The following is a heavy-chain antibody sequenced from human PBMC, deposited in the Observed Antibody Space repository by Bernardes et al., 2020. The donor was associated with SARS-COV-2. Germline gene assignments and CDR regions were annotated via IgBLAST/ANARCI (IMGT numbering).Heavy chain of an antibody. V-gene: IGHV1-8*01. CDR1: GYTFTSYD. D-gene: IGHD3-3*01. CDR2: MNPNSGNT. J-gene: IGHJ6*02. Sequence: ASVKVSCKASGYTFTSYDINWVRQATGQGLEWMGWMNPNSGNTGYAQKFQGRVTMTRNTSISTAYMELSSLRSEDTAVYYCARGPCDFWSGYYWGFYYYYGMDVWGQGTTVTVSS. CDR3: ARGPCDFWSGYYWGFYYYYGMDV.